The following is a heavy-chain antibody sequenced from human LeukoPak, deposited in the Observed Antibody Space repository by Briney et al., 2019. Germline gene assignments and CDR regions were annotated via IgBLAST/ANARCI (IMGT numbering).Heavy chain of an antibody. Sequence: GGSLRLSCAASGFTFRTYDMHWVRQVPGKGLEWVSAIGTAGETYYRGSVKGRLTISRDNGKTSLYLQMNSLRVEDTAVYYCARGPVAGASDLWGQGTLVTVSS. CDR1: GFTFRTYD. CDR3: ARGPVAGASDL. D-gene: IGHD6-19*01. V-gene: IGHV3-13*01. CDR2: IGTAGET. J-gene: IGHJ4*02.